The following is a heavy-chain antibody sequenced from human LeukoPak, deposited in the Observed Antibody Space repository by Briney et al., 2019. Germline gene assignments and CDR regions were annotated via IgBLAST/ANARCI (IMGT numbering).Heavy chain of an antibody. CDR3: ARDRGGDFDY. V-gene: IGHV3-21*01. Sequence: GGSLRLSCAASAFTFSTYSMNWVRQAPGKGLEWVSSISSGTSYMYYAESVRGRFTISRDNAKSSLHLQMNSVRDEDTAVYYCARDRGGDFDYWGQGTLVTVSS. CDR2: ISSGTSYM. J-gene: IGHJ4*02. D-gene: IGHD3-10*01. CDR1: AFTFSTYS.